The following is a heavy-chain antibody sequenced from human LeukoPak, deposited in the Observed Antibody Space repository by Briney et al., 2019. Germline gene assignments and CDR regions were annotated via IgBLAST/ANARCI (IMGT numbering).Heavy chain of an antibody. CDR3: AKDGRAVAGTGLDY. J-gene: IGHJ4*02. CDR2: ISGSCCAT. CDR1: GFIFSKYA. Sequence: GGSLRLSCAASGFIFSKYAKNWARQAPEKGLEGVSAISGSCCATHYADSVKRRFPISRHISNNTVFLDMNPLRAEHARVFYCAKDGRAVAGTGLDYWSLATLVTVSS. V-gene: IGHV3-23*01. D-gene: IGHD6-19*01.